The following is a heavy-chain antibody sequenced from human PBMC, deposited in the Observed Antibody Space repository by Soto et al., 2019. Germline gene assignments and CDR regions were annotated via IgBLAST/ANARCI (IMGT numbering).Heavy chain of an antibody. CDR2: IYYSGST. CDR3: VRHPQHPNFEY. V-gene: IGHV4-39*01. CDR1: GGSISRGNYY. J-gene: IGHJ4*01. Sequence: SETLSLTCTVSGGSISRGNYYWAWVRQPPGKGLEWIGDIYYSGSTYYNPSLTSRATISRDTSKNQFSLKLNSVTAADTGVYYCVRHPQHPNFEYWGHGTLVTVSS.